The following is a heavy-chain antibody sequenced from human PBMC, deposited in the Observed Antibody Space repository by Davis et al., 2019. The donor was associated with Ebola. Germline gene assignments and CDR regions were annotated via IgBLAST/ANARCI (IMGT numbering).Heavy chain of an antibody. D-gene: IGHD6-19*01. CDR1: GESFSGYY. V-gene: IGHV4-34*01. J-gene: IGHJ4*02. CDR2: VNDGGGG. Sequence: MPSEILSLTCAVYGESFSGYYWSWIRQSPEKGLEWIGEVNDGGGGTYNPSLKSRVTISIDKLRNQFSLKLNSVTAADTAVYYCARVGLSSGWTFDSWGQGTLVIVSS. CDR3: ARVGLSSGWTFDS.